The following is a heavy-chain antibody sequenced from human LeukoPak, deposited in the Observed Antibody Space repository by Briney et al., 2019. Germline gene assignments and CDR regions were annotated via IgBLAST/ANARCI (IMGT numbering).Heavy chain of an antibody. Sequence: ASVKVSCKASGYTFTGYYMHWVRQAPGQGLEWMGWINPNSGGTNYAQKFQGWVTMTRDTSISTASMELSRLRSDDTAVYYCARDFGYDSSGYYYFGVSDYWGQGTLVTVSS. CDR3: ARDFGYDSSGYYYFGVSDY. D-gene: IGHD3-22*01. J-gene: IGHJ4*02. CDR2: INPNSGGT. CDR1: GYTFTGYY. V-gene: IGHV1-2*04.